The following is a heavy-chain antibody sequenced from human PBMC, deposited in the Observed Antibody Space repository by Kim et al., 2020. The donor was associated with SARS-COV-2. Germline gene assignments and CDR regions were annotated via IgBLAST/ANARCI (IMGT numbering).Heavy chain of an antibody. J-gene: IGHJ4*02. CDR2: INTDGSTT. Sequence: GGSLRLSCAASGFTFSSYWMHWVRQAPGKGLVWVSHINTDGSTTNYADSVKGRFIISRDDAKNTLYLQMNSLRAGDTAVYYCVRSGGYPDYLGQGTLVT. D-gene: IGHD3-22*01. CDR3: VRSGGYPDY. CDR1: GFTFSSYW. V-gene: IGHV3-74*01.